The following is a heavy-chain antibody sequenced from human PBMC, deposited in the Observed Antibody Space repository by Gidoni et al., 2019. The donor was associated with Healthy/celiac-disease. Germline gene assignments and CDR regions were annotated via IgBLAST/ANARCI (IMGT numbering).Heavy chain of an antibody. CDR1: GFTFSSYG. J-gene: IGHJ6*02. CDR2: IWYDGSNK. CDR3: ARDRVTAAGTLYYYYGMDV. Sequence: QVQLVESGGGVVQPGRSLRLSCPASGFTFSSYGMHWVRQAPGKGLEWVAVIWYDGSNKYYADSVKGRFTISRDNSKNTLYLQMNSLRAEDTAVYYCARDRVTAAGTLYYYYGMDVWGQGTTVTVSS. D-gene: IGHD6-13*01. V-gene: IGHV3-33*01.